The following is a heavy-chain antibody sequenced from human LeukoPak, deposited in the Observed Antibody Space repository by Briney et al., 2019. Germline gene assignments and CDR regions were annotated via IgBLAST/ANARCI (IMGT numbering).Heavy chain of an antibody. CDR2: ISAYNGNT. V-gene: IGHV1-18*01. Sequence: GASVKVSCKASGYTFTSYGISWVRQAPGQGLEWMGWISAYNGNTNYAQKLQGRVTMTTDTSTSTAYMELRSLRSDDTAVYYCARDRLRFLEWLPSRFDPWSQGTLVTVSS. J-gene: IGHJ5*02. CDR1: GYTFTSYG. CDR3: ARDRLRFLEWLPSRFDP. D-gene: IGHD3-3*01.